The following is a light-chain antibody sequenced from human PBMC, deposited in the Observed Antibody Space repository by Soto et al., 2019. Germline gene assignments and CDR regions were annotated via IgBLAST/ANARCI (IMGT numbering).Light chain of an antibody. CDR2: GAS. J-gene: IGKJ1*01. Sequence: EIVLTQSPGTLSLSPGERATLSCRASQSVSSSYLAWYQQKPGQAPRLLIYGASSRATGIPDRFSGSGSGTDFTLTISRLEPEDFAVYYCQQYGSSPPLTFAQGTKVEIK. CDR1: QSVSSSY. V-gene: IGKV3-20*01. CDR3: QQYGSSPPLT.